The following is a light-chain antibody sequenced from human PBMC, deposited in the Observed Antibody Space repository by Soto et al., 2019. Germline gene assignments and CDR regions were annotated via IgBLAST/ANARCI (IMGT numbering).Light chain of an antibody. V-gene: IGKV1-5*03. J-gene: IGKJ1*01. CDR3: QRYNSYWT. CDR2: KAS. CDR1: QSIGGW. Sequence: DMQMTQSPSTLSASVVDRVTITYRASQSIGGWLAWYQQKPGKAPNLLIYKASSLESGVPSRFSGSGSGTEFTLTTSSLQPDDFATYYCQRYNSYWTFGQGTKVDIK.